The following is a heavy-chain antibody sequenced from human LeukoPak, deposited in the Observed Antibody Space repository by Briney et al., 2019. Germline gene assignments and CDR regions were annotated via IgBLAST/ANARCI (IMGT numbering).Heavy chain of an antibody. D-gene: IGHD3-10*01. V-gene: IGHV3-23*01. Sequence: GGSLRLSCAASGFTFDDYAMPWVRQAPGKGLEWVSAISGSGGSTYYADSVKGRFTISRDNSKNTLYLQMNSLRAEDTAVYYCASTPSVWFVVRGSNWGQGTLVTVSS. J-gene: IGHJ4*02. CDR3: ASTPSVWFVVRGSN. CDR1: GFTFDDYA. CDR2: ISGSGGST.